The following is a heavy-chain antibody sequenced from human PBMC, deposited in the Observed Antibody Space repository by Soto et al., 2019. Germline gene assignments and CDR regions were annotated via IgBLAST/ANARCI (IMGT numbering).Heavy chain of an antibody. CDR3: AREGGDGVDY. Sequence: LCGGSIRSGSYYWSWIRQHAGQGLEWIGYIYYSGTTYYNPSLKTRLFISVDTSKNQFTLRLSSVTAADTAVYYCAREGGDGVDYWGQGTPVTVSS. CDR1: GGSIRSGSYY. V-gene: IGHV4-31*02. CDR2: IYYSGTT. J-gene: IGHJ4*02. D-gene: IGHD3-16*01.